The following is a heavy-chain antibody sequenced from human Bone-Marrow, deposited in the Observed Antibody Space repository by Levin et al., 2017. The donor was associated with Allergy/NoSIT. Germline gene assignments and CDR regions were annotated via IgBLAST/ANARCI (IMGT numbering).Heavy chain of an antibody. CDR1: GFSLSTSGVG. Sequence: SGPTLVKPTQTLTLTCTFSGFSLSTSGVGVGWIRQPPGKALEWLALIYWDDDKRYSPSLKSRLTITKDTSKNQVVLTMTNMDPVDTATYYCAHVVPNYDILTGYYRAPAFDIWGQGTMVTVSS. V-gene: IGHV2-5*02. J-gene: IGHJ3*02. CDR3: AHVVPNYDILTGYYRAPAFDI. CDR2: IYWDDDK. D-gene: IGHD3-9*01.